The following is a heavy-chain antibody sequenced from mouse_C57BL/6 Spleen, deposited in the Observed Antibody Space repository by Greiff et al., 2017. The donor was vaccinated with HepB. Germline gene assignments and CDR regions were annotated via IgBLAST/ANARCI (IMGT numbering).Heavy chain of an antibody. V-gene: IGHV1-82*01. CDR3: LYYYGSSPYYFDY. CDR2: IYPGDGDT. Sequence: VKVVESGPELVKPGASVKISCKASGYAFSSSWMNWVKQRPGKGLEWIGRIYPGDGDTNYNGKFKGKATLTADKSSSTAYMQLSSLTSEDSAVYFCLYYYGSSPYYFDYWGQGTTLTVSS. J-gene: IGHJ2*01. CDR1: GYAFSSSW. D-gene: IGHD1-1*01.